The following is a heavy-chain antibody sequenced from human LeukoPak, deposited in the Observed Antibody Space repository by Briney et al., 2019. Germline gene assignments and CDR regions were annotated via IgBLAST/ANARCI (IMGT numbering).Heavy chain of an antibody. CDR3: ARVYPAAGYHGADV. V-gene: IGHV3-72*01. J-gene: IGHJ6*02. CDR1: GFIFSDHY. CDR2: IRNKPNSYTT. D-gene: IGHD3-16*02. Sequence: GGSLRLSCAASGFIFSDHYMDWVRQAPGKGLEWVGRIRNKPNSYTTEYAASVKGRVTISRDDSKNSLYLQMNSLKTEDTGVYYCARVYPAAGYHGADVWGQGTTVAVSS.